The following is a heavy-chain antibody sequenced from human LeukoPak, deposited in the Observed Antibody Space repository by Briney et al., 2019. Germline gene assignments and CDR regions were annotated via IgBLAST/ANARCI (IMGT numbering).Heavy chain of an antibody. CDR1: GFTFSSYA. CDR2: ISGSGGST. CDR3: AKDDDYGDYGQRIY. Sequence: PGGSLRLSCAASGFTFSSYAMSWVRQAPGKGLEWVSAISGSGGSTYYADSVKGRFTISRDNSKNTLYLQMNSLRAEDTAVYYCAKDDDYGDYGQRIYRGQGTLVTVSS. D-gene: IGHD4-17*01. J-gene: IGHJ4*02. V-gene: IGHV3-23*01.